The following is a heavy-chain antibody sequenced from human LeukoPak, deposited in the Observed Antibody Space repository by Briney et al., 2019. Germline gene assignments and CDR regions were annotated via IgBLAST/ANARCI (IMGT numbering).Heavy chain of an antibody. V-gene: IGHV3-21*01. CDR1: GFTFSSYS. D-gene: IGHD4-17*01. Sequence: GGSLRLSCAVSGFTFSSYSMNWVRQAPGKGLEWVSSISSSSSYIYYADSVKGRFTISRDNAKNSLYLQMNSLRAEDTAVYYCASFVPTVTTQGEVLDYWGQGTLVTVSS. CDR2: ISSSSSYI. CDR3: ASFVPTVTTQGEVLDY. J-gene: IGHJ4*02.